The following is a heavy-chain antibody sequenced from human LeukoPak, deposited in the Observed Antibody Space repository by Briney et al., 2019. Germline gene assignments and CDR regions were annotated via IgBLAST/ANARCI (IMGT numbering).Heavy chain of an antibody. CDR2: IHSSGST. D-gene: IGHD1-26*01. V-gene: IGHV4-59*08. Sequence: PGGSLRLSCAASGFTVSSNYMSWVRQAPGKGLEWIGHIHSSGSTTYSPSLKSRLTMSVDTSKNQFSLKLTSVTAADTAVYYCARHRSDGTYPLDYWGQGALVTVSS. CDR1: GFTVSSNY. CDR3: ARHRSDGTYPLDY. J-gene: IGHJ4*02.